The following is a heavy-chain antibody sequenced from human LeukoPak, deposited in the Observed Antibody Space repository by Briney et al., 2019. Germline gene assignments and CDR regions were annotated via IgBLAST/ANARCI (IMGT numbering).Heavy chain of an antibody. J-gene: IGHJ6*03. CDR1: GYTFTGYY. Sequence: ASVKVSCKASGYTFTGYYMPWVRQAPGQGLEWMGWINPNSGGTNYAQKFQGRVTMTRDTSISTAYMELSRLRSDDTAVYYCARDGGYCSSTSCYNYMDVWGKGTTVTVSS. CDR3: ARDGGYCSSTSCYNYMDV. D-gene: IGHD2-2*03. V-gene: IGHV1-2*02. CDR2: INPNSGGT.